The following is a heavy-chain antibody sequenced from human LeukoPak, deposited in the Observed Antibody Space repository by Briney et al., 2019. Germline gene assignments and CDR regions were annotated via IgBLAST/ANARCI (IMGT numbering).Heavy chain of an antibody. D-gene: IGHD3-10*01. V-gene: IGHV3-30*04. CDR1: GFTFSSYA. CDR2: VTYDGSNK. J-gene: IGHJ4*02. CDR3: ARKWFGEYSLDY. Sequence: GRSLRLSCAASGFTFSSYAMHWVRQVPGKGLEWVSIVTYDGSNKHYADSVKGRFTISRDNSKNTLFLQMNNLRTEDTAVYYCARKWFGEYSLDYWGQGTLVTVSS.